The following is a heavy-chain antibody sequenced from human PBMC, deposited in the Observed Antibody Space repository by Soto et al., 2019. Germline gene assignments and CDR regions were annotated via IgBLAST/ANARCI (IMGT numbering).Heavy chain of an antibody. Sequence: TLCLPWTVLGGYIRGCGFFRSLIRQLPGGGPGGVWYIYYSGGTSYNPSLKKPVTMSGDTSKDEFPLQLTSVTAADTAVYYCARDQIQVGGEKFHYGMDVWGQGTTVTAP. V-gene: IGHV4-31*01. CDR2: IYYSGGT. D-gene: IGHD3-16*01. CDR1: GGYIRGCGFF. CDR3: ARDQIQVGGEKFHYGMDV. J-gene: IGHJ6*02.